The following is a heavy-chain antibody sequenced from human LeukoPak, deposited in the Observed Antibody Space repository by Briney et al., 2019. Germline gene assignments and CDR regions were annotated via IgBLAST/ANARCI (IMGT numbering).Heavy chain of an antibody. D-gene: IGHD3-3*01. CDR3: ARESGWGLPHAFDF. V-gene: IGHV3-30-3*01. CDR2: ISYDGSKI. Sequence: GGSLRLSCAASGFTFSSYPLHWVRQAPGKGLEWVTLISYDGSKIYYADSVEGRFTISRDNSKNTLYLQMNSLRAEDTAVYYCARESGWGLPHAFDFWGQGTMVTVSS. J-gene: IGHJ3*01. CDR1: GFTFSSYP.